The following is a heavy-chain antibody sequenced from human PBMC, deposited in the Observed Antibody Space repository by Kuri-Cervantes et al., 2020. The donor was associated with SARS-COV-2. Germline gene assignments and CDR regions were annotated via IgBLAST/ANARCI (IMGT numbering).Heavy chain of an antibody. V-gene: IGHV4-34*01. CDR2: INHSGST. Sequence: SQTLSLTCAVYGGSFSGYYWSWIRQPPGKGLEWIGEINHSGSTNYNPSLKSRVTISVDTSKNQFSLKLSSVTAADTAVYYCARHLWFDPCGQGTLVTVSS. CDR1: GGSFSGYY. J-gene: IGHJ5*02. CDR3: ARHLWFDP.